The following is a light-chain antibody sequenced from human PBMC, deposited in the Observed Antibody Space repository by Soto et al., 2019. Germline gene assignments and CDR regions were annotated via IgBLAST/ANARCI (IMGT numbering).Light chain of an antibody. V-gene: IGLV2-14*01. CDR2: EVT. CDR3: ASYTGSTTRWV. J-gene: IGLJ3*02. CDR1: ASDIGSYDY. Sequence: QSVLTQPASVSGSPGQSITVSCTGTASDIGSYDYVSWYQHHPGKAPKLLIYEVTNRPSGVSNRFSGSKSDYTASLTISGLQAEDEGHYYCASYTGSTTRWVFGGGTQLTVL.